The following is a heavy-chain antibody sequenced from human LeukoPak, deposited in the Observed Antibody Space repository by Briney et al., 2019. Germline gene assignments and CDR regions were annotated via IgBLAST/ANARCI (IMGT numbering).Heavy chain of an antibody. CDR2: IYYSGST. V-gene: IGHV4-59*08. J-gene: IGHJ4*02. Sequence: SETLSLTCTVSGGSISSYYWSWIRQPPGKGLEWIGYIYYSGSTNYNPSLKSRVTISVDTSKNQFSLKLSSVTATDTAVYYCARYHGGNFDYWGQGTLVTVSS. CDR1: GGSISSYY. CDR3: ARYHGGNFDY. D-gene: IGHD4-23*01.